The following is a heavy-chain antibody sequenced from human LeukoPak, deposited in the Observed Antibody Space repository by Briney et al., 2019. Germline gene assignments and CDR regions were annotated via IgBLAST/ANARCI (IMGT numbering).Heavy chain of an antibody. CDR2: IGGTSRSI. CDR1: GFTFSNFS. V-gene: IGHV3-21*06. D-gene: IGHD2-2*01. J-gene: IGHJ5*02. CDR3: VGEGIVEPAATEGFDA. Sequence: PWGCPRPSLAAPGFTFSNFSLNWVRPVPRKGPGLVSSIGGTSRSIYHADSVKGRFTISRDNAKNSLFLQMNSLTGEDTAVYYCVGEGIVEPAATEGFDAWGQGTLVTVSS.